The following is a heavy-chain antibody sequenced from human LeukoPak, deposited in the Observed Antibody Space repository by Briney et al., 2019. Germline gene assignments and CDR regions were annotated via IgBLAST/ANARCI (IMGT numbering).Heavy chain of an antibody. J-gene: IGHJ6*03. V-gene: IGHV3-21*01. CDR2: ISSSSSYI. CDR3: ARCGVATRGFYYYMDA. Sequence: PGGSLRLSCAASGFTFSSYSMNWVRQAPAKGLERVSSISSSSSYIYYADSVKGRFTISRDNAKNSLYLQMNSLRAEDTAVYYCARCGVATRGFYYYMDAWGKGTTVTVSS. CDR1: GFTFSSYS. D-gene: IGHD5-12*01.